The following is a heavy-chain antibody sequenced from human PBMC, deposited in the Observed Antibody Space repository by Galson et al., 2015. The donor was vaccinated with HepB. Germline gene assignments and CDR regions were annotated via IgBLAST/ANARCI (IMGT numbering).Heavy chain of an antibody. CDR1: GFTVSSNY. D-gene: IGHD6-19*01. V-gene: IGHV3-66*01. J-gene: IGHJ6*02. CDR3: ARATLSLRIAVAGPVHGMDV. CDR2: IYSGGST. Sequence: SLRLSCAASGFTVSSNYMSWVRQAPGKGLEWVSVIYSGGSTYYADSVKGRFTISRDNSKNTLYLQMNSLRAEDTAVYYCARATLSLRIAVAGPVHGMDVWGQRTTVTVSS.